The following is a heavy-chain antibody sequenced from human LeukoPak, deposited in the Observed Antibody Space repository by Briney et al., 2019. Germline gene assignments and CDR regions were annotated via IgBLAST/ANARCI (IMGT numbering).Heavy chain of an antibody. CDR2: LYYSGST. Sequence: PSETLSLTCTVSGGSISSSSYYWGWIRQPPGKGLEWIGSLYYSGSTYYKPSLKSRVTISVDTSKNQFSLKLTSVTAADTAVYYCAGSLTDNVDTAMAPAGFWGQGTLVTVSS. CDR3: AGSLTDNVDTAMAPAGF. V-gene: IGHV4-39*01. J-gene: IGHJ4*02. D-gene: IGHD5-18*01. CDR1: GGSISSSSYY.